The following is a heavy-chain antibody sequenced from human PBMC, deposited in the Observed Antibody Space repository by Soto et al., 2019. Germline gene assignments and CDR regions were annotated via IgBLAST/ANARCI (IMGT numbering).Heavy chain of an antibody. CDR1: GGSISSSNW. J-gene: IGHJ4*02. CDR3: ARRWGEGRVDY. Sequence: QVQLQESGPGLVKPSGTLSLTCAVSGGSISSSNWWSWVRQPPGTGLEWIGEIYHSGNTNYNPSLKGRVTMAVDKSRNQFSLKLSSVTAADTAVYYCARRWGEGRVDYWGQGTLVTVSS. V-gene: IGHV4-4*02. CDR2: IYHSGNT. D-gene: IGHD3-10*01.